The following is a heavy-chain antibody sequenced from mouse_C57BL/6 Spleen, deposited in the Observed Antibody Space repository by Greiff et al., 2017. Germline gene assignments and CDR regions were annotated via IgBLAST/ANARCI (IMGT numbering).Heavy chain of an antibody. CDR2: IYPGSGST. Sequence: VQLQQPGAELVKPGASVKMSCKASGYTFTSYWITWVKQRPGQGLEWIGDIYPGSGSTNYNEKFKSKATLTVDTSSSTAYMQLSSLTSEDSAVYYCARWYYGSRDYYAMDYWGQGTSVTVSS. CDR3: ARWYYGSRDYYAMDY. V-gene: IGHV1-55*01. D-gene: IGHD1-1*01. J-gene: IGHJ4*01. CDR1: GYTFTSYW.